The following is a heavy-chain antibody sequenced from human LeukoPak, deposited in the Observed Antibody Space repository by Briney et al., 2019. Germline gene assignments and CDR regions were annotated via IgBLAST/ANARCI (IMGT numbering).Heavy chain of an antibody. D-gene: IGHD1-14*01. J-gene: IGHJ4*02. CDR1: GFTVSSNY. V-gene: IGHV3-53*01. CDR2: IYDGGTT. CDR3: AREQPPGVYFDC. Sequence: PGGSLRLSCAASGFTVSSNYMSWVRQAPGKGLEWVSIIYDGGTTYHADSVKGRFTISRGNSKNTVFLQMNSLRAEDTAVYYCAREQPPGVYFDCWGQGALVTVSS.